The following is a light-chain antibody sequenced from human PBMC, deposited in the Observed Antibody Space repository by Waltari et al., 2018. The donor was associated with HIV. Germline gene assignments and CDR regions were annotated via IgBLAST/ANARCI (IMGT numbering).Light chain of an antibody. V-gene: IGKV3-20*01. CDR1: ETVNRNY. CDR3: QQYGSSPGT. J-gene: IGKJ2*01. Sequence: DIVLTQSPGTLSLSPGERATLSCWASETVNRNYLAWYQQKPGQASRLLIYGASSRATGIPDRFSGSGSGTGFTLTISRLESEDFAVYYCQQYGSSPGTFGQGTKLEIK. CDR2: GAS.